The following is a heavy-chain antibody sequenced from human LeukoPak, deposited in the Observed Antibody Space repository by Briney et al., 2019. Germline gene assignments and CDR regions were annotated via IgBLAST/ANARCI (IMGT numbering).Heavy chain of an antibody. D-gene: IGHD6-19*01. CDR2: IYYSGST. V-gene: IGHV4-39*07. CDR3: AKSGIGVAATDY. J-gene: IGHJ4*02. Sequence: KPSETLSLTCTVSGGSISSTNCYWGWIRQPPGKGLEWIGSIYYSGSTYYNPSLKSRVTISVDTSKNQLSLKLNSVTAADTAVYYCAKSGIGVAATDYWGQGTLVTVSS. CDR1: GGSISSTNCY.